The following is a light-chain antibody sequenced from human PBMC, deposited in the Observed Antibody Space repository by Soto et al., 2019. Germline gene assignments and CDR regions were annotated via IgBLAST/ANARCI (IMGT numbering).Light chain of an antibody. CDR2: GAF. V-gene: IGKV3-20*01. CDR1: ESLITKA. J-gene: IGKJ3*01. CDR3: QQYGVSPLT. Sequence: IVLTQSPGTLSLSPGETATVSCRATESLITKALAWYQQKPGQAPRLLIYGAFTRDAAIPDRFNGSGSGTDFALTISRLELEDSAVYYCQQYGVSPLTCGPGTKVEIK.